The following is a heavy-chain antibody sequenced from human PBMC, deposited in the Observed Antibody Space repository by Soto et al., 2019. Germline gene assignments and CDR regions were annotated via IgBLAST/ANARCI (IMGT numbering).Heavy chain of an antibody. CDR1: GGSISSGGHY. J-gene: IGHJ5*02. CDR2: IYYSGST. V-gene: IGHV4-31*03. Sequence: SETLSLTCTVSGGSISSGGHYWTWIRQHPGKGLEWIGYIYYSGSTYYNPSLKSRVTMSVDTSKNQFSLKLRSVTAADTAVYYCVRDYASGGFDPWGQGTLVTVST. D-gene: IGHD2-2*01. CDR3: VRDYASGGFDP.